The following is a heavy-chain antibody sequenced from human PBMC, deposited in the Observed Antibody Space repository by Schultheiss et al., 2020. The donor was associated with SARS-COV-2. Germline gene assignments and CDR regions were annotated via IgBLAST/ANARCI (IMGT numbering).Heavy chain of an antibody. CDR3: ARGLEASYYGDRGDAFDI. CDR1: GGSFSGYY. CDR2: IYYSGST. V-gene: IGHV4-34*09. Sequence: SETLSLTCAVYGGSFSGYYWSWIRQPPGKGLEWIGYIYYSGSTYYNPSLKSRVTISVDTSKNQFSLKLSSVTAADTAVYYCARGLEASYYGDRGDAFDIWGQGTMVTVSS. D-gene: IGHD4-17*01. J-gene: IGHJ3*02.